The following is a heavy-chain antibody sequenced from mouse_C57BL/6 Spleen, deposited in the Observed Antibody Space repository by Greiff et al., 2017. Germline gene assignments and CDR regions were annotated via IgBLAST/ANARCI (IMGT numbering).Heavy chain of an antibody. CDR1: GYTFTSYW. D-gene: IGHD1-1*01. J-gene: IGHJ4*01. CDR2: IDPSDSET. Sequence: AQLQESGAELVRPGSSVKLSCKASGYTFTSYWMHWVKQRPIQGLEWIGNIDPSDSETHYNQKFKDKATLTVDKSSSTAYMQLSSLTSEDSAVYYCARHGSGNYAMDYWGQGTSVTVSS. CDR3: ARHGSGNYAMDY. V-gene: IGHV1-52*01.